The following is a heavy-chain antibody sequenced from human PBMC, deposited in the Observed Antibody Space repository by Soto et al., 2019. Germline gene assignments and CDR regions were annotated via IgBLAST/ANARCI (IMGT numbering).Heavy chain of an antibody. V-gene: IGHV1-46*03. D-gene: IGHD2-2*02. J-gene: IGHJ5*02. CDR3: ARDGTDIVVVPAAIHWFDP. Sequence: ASVKVSCKASGYTFTSYYMHWVRQAPGQGLDWLGIINPSGGSTSYAQKFQGRVTMTRDTSTSTVYMELSSLRSEDTAVYYCARDGTDIVVVPAAIHWFDPWGQGTLVTVSS. CDR2: INPSGGST. CDR1: GYTFTSYY.